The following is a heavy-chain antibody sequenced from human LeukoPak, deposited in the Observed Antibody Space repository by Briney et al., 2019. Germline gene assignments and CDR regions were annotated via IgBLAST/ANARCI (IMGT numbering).Heavy chain of an antibody. CDR1: GFTFSSYA. D-gene: IGHD3-3*01. V-gene: IGHV3-23*01. CDR2: ISGSGGST. CDR3: AKVAIFGVVIPFYFDY. J-gene: IGHJ4*02. Sequence: GGSLRLSCAASGFTFSSYAMSWVRQAPGKGLEWVSAISGSGGSTYYADSVKGRFTISRDDSKNTLYLQMNSLRAEDTAVYYCAKVAIFGVVIPFYFDYWGQGTLVTVSS.